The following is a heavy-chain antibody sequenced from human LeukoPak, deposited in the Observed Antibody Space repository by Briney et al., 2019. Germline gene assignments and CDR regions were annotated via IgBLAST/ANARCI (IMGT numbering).Heavy chain of an antibody. CDR3: AANSADYNTLGSSYKV. D-gene: IGHD3-10*01. Sequence: SETLSLTCTVSSASISSSPYFWGWIRQSPGKGLEWIGSISYSGTTYYNPSLKGRVTISVDTSKNQFSLKLTSVTAADTAVYYCAANSADYNTLGSSYKVWGQGTLVTVSS. J-gene: IGHJ4*02. CDR2: ISYSGTT. CDR1: SASISSSPYF. V-gene: IGHV4-39*01.